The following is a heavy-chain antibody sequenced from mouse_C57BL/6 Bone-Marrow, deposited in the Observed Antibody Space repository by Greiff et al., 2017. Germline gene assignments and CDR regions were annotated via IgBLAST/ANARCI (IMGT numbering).Heavy chain of an antibody. CDR2: INPSIGGT. J-gene: IGHJ4*01. D-gene: IGHD2-5*01. Sequence: EVQLQQSGPELVKPGASVKLSCKASGYTFTGYYMNWVKQSPEKSLEWIGEINPSIGGTTYNEKFKAKATLTVDKSSMKANMQLKSLTSEYSGVYYCKLISNDDYDDMDDWGQGTTVTVSS. CDR1: GYTFTGYY. V-gene: IGHV1-42*01. CDR3: KLISNDDYDDMDD.